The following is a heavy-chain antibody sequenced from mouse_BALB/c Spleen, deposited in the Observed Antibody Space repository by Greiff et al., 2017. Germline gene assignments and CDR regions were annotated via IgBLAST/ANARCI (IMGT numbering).Heavy chain of an antibody. D-gene: IGHD2-1*01. J-gene: IGHJ3*01. Sequence: EVQGVESGGDLVKPGGSLKLSCAASGFTFSSYGMSWVRQTPDKRLEWVATISSGGSYTYYPDSVKGRFTISRDNAKNTLYLQMSSLKSEDTAMYYCARHEGNGWFAYWGQGTLVTVSA. CDR1: GFTFSSYG. CDR2: ISSGGSYT. V-gene: IGHV5-6*01. CDR3: ARHEGNGWFAY.